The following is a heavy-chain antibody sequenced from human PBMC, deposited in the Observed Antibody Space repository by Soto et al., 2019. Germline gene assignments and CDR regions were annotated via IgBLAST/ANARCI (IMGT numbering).Heavy chain of an antibody. V-gene: IGHV3-23*01. J-gene: IGHJ4*02. CDR2: ISVSDST. CDR1: GFTFSSYA. CDR3: AKNYYFDY. Sequence: GGSLRLSCAASGFTFSSYAMSWVRQAPGKGLEWVSSISVSDSTYYADSVKGRFTISRDNSKNTLYLQLISLRAEDTAIYYCAKNYYFDYWGQGTLVTVSS.